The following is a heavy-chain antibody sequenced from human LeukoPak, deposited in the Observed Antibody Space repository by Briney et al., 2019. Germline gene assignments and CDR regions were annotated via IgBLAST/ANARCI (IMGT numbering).Heavy chain of an antibody. Sequence: PSETLSLTCTVSGYSISSGYYWGWIRQPPGKGLEWIGSIYHSGSTYYNPSLKSRVTISVDTSKNQFSLKLSSVTAADTAVYYCARVGVTPGFYYYYYYMDVWGKGTTVTVSS. J-gene: IGHJ6*03. CDR1: GYSISSGYY. CDR2: IYHSGST. V-gene: IGHV4-38-2*02. CDR3: ARVGVTPGFYYYYYYMDV. D-gene: IGHD1-26*01.